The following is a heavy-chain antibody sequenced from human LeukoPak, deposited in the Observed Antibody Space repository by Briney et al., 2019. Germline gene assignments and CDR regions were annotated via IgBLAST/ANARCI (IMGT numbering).Heavy chain of an antibody. V-gene: IGHV3-23*01. CDR2: ISGSGGSR. CDR3: AKGYTSGWSGFSAFDY. J-gene: IGHJ4*02. Sequence: TGGSLRLSCAASGFTFSSYAMSWVHQAPGKGLEWVSAISGSGGSRYYADSVKGRFTISRDNSKNTLYLQMNSLRAEDTAVYYCAKGYTSGWSGFSAFDYWGQGTLVTVSS. CDR1: GFTFSSYA. D-gene: IGHD6-19*01.